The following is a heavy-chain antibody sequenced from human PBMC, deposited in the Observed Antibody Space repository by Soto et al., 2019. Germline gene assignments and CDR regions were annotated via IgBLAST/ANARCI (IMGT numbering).Heavy chain of an antibody. J-gene: IGHJ3*02. CDR3: ASREPGYCSGGSCYGDAFDI. V-gene: IGHV1-46*03. CDR2: INPSGGST. D-gene: IGHD2-15*01. CDR1: GDRFTSYY. Sequence: SVKLSCESSGDRFTSYYMHWVRQAPRQGLERMGIINPSGGSTSYAQKFQGRVTMTRDTSTSTVYMELSSLRSEDTAVYYCASREPGYCSGGSCYGDAFDIWGQGTIVTVSS.